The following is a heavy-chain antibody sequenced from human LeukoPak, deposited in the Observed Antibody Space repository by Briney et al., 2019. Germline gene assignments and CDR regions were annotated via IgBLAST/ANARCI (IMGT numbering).Heavy chain of an antibody. J-gene: IGHJ5*02. Sequence: SETLSLTCVVYGGSFSGYYWSWIRQPPGKGLEWIGEINHSGSTNYNPSLKSRVTISVDTSKNQFSLKLSSVTAADTAVYYCARPAESRPDFWSGYGGPPRGWFDPWGQGTLVTVSS. CDR3: ARPAESRPDFWSGYGGPPRGWFDP. CDR2: INHSGST. D-gene: IGHD3-3*01. CDR1: GGSFSGYY. V-gene: IGHV4-34*01.